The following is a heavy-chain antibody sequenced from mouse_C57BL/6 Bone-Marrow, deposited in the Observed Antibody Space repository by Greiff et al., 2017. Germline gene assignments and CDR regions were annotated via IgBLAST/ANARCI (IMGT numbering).Heavy chain of an antibody. CDR3: APVVNAMDY. CDR1: GYTFTSYG. CDR2: IYPRSGNT. V-gene: IGHV1-81*01. D-gene: IGHD1-1*01. J-gene: IGHJ4*01. Sequence: VQLQQSGAELARPGASVKLSCKASGYTFTSYGICWVKQRTGPGLAWIGEIYPRSGNTYYNEKFKGKATLTADKSSSTAYMELRSLTSEDSAVYFCAPVVNAMDYWGQGTSVTVSS.